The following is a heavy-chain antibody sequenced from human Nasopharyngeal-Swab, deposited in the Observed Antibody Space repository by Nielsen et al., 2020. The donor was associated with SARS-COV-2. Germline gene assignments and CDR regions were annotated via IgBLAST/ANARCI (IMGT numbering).Heavy chain of an antibody. J-gene: IGHJ4*02. CDR2: ISYDGSNK. V-gene: IGHV3-30*18. D-gene: IGHD3-9*01. CDR1: GFFFSRFA. CDR3: AKGGRYFDWLLSGFDY. Sequence: GESLKISCSVSGFFFSRFAMHWVRQAPGKGLEWVAVISYDGSNKYYADSVKGRFTISRDNSKNTLYLQMNSLRAEDTAVYYCAKGGRYFDWLLSGFDYWGQGTLVTVSS.